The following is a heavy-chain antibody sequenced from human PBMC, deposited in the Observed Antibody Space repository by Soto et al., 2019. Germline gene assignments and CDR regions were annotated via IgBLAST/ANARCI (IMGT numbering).Heavy chain of an antibody. J-gene: IGHJ4*02. CDR3: ARHLRTLRFLECCKPPYYFDY. Sequence: AASVKVSCKASGYTFTSYDINGVRQATGQGXEWMGWMNPNSGNTGYAQKFQGRVTMTRNTYISTDYMELSSLRSEDTAVCYCARHLRTLRFLECCKPPYYFDYWGQGILVTVSS. D-gene: IGHD3-3*01. CDR2: MNPNSGNT. CDR1: GYTFTSYD. V-gene: IGHV1-8*01.